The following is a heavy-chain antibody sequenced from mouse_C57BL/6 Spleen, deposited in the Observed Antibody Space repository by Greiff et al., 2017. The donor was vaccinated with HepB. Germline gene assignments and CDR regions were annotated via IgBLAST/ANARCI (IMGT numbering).Heavy chain of an antibody. CDR1: GFTFTDYY. CDR3: ARYRELRYFDY. CDR2: IRNKANGYTT. V-gene: IGHV7-3*01. D-gene: IGHD1-1*01. J-gene: IGHJ2*01. Sequence: EVQGVESGGGLVQPGGSLSLSCAASGFTFTDYYMSWVRQPPGKALEWLGFIRNKANGYTTEYSASVKGRFTISRDNSQSILYLQMNALRAEDSATYYCARYRELRYFDYWGQGTTLTVSS.